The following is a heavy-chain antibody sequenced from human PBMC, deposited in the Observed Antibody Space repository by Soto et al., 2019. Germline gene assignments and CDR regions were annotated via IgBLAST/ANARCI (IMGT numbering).Heavy chain of an antibody. CDR3: AKDGVPSLDY. CDR2: ISYDGSNK. J-gene: IGHJ4*02. V-gene: IGHV3-30*18. CDR1: GFTFSSYG. Sequence: GGSLRLSCAASGFTFSSYGMHWVRQAPGKGLEWVAVISYDGSNKYYADSVKGRFTISRDNSKNTLYLQMNSLRAEDTAVYYCAKDGVPSLDYWGQGTLVTFSS. D-gene: IGHD3-10*01.